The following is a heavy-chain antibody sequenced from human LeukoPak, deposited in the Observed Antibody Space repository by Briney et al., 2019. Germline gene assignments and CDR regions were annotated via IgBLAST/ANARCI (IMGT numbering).Heavy chain of an antibody. CDR3: ARGRDKTTSPAIDF. D-gene: IGHD2-2*01. J-gene: IGHJ4*02. CDR1: GYTFSGYY. CDR2: ISPKSGDT. Sequence: ASVKVSCKASGYTFSGYYMHWVRQAPGQGHEWMGWISPKSGDTNYAQNFQGRVTMTRDTSISTAYMELSRLTSDDTAVYYCARGRDKTTSPAIDFWGQGTLVTVSS. V-gene: IGHV1-2*02.